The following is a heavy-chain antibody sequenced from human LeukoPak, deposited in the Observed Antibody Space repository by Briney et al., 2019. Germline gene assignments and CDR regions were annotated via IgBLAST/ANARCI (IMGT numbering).Heavy chain of an antibody. CDR2: INPNSGNT. J-gene: IGHJ4*02. CDR3: ARGSRSRRGYSYGYSLNY. D-gene: IGHD5-18*01. V-gene: IGHV1-8*02. Sequence: ASVKVSCKASGYTFTGYYMHWVRQAPGQGLEWMGWINPNSGNTGYAQKFQGRVTMTRNTSISTAYMELSSLRSEDTAVYYCARGSRSRRGYSYGYSLNYWGQGTLVTVSS. CDR1: GYTFTGYY.